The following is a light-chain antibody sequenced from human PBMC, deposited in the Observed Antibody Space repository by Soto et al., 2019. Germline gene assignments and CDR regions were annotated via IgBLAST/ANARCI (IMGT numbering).Light chain of an antibody. CDR3: QQYSNWPPIT. Sequence: MMMTQSPATLSVSPGERVTLSCRTSHSVNSHVAWYQQKPGQAPRLLLYGASTRATGIPVRFSGSGFGTEFTLTISSLQSEDFATYYCQQYSNWPPITFGQGTRLEIK. CDR2: GAS. V-gene: IGKV3-15*01. J-gene: IGKJ5*01. CDR1: HSVNSH.